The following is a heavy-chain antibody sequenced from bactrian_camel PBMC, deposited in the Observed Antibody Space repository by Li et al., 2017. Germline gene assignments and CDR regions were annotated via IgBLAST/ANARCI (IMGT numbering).Heavy chain of an antibody. CDR3: AADQLYGTCRDVLEFPA. CDR1: GYRYSRLC. CDR2: IDTSGSA. Sequence: HVQLVESGGDSVQAGGSLRLSCQYSGYRYSRLCVAWFRQAPGKMREAVAAIDTSGSATYTYSVAGRFTISRDNAQNTLYLQMDNLKPEDSAMYYCAADQLYGTCRDVLEFPARGQGTQVTVS. V-gene: IGHV3S53*01. J-gene: IGHJ4*01. D-gene: IGHD6*01.